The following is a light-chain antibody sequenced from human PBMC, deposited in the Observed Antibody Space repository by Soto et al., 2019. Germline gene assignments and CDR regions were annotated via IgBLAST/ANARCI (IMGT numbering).Light chain of an antibody. Sequence: EIVLTQSPATLSLSPGERATLSCRASQSISSYLAWYQQKPGQAPRLLISDASKRATGIPARFSGSGSGTEFTLIIRRLEPGDFAVYYCQQRGDWPVTFGQGTRLEIK. J-gene: IGKJ5*01. CDR1: QSISSY. CDR2: DAS. CDR3: QQRGDWPVT. V-gene: IGKV3-11*01.